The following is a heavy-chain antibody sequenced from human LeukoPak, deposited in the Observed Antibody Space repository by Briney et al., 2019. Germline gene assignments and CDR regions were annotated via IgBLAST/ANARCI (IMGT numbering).Heavy chain of an antibody. CDR2: IYSGGST. CDR1: GFTFSSYW. Sequence: GGSLRLSCAAAGFTFSSYWMSWARQAPGKGLEWVSVIYSGGSTYYADSVKGRFTISRDNSKNTLYLQMNSLRAEDTAVYYCARHDWFDPWGQGTLVTVSS. CDR3: ARHDWFDP. V-gene: IGHV3-66*04. J-gene: IGHJ5*02.